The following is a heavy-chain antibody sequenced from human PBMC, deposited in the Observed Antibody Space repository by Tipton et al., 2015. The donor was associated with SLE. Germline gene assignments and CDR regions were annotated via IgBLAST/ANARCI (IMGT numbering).Heavy chain of an antibody. CDR1: GGSISSSY. J-gene: IGHJ3*02. CDR3: ARGGYSSGRMGFDI. D-gene: IGHD6-19*01. Sequence: TLSLTCTVSGGSISSSYWSWIRQPPGKGLEWIGYVYYSGSTNYNPSLKSRVTISVDTSKNQFSLKLRSVTAADTAVYYCARGGYSSGRMGFDIWGQGTMVTVSS. V-gene: IGHV4-59*01. CDR2: VYYSGST.